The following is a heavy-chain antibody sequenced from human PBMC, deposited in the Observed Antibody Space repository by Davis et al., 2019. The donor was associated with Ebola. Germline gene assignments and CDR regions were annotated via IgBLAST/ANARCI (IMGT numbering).Heavy chain of an antibody. CDR1: GFTFSSYW. D-gene: IGHD2-2*01. CDR3: AREAVYCSSTSCGSAPDAFDI. J-gene: IGHJ3*02. Sequence: PGGSLRLSCAASGFTFSSYWMHWVRQAPGKGLAWVSRINSDGSSTSYADSVKGRFTISRDNAKNSLYLQMNSLRAEDTAVYYCAREAVYCSSTSCGSAPDAFDIWGQGTMVTVSS. CDR2: INSDGSST. V-gene: IGHV3-74*01.